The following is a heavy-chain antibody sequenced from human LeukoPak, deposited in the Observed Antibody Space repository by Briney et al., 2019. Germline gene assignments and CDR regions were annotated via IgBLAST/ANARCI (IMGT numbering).Heavy chain of an antibody. Sequence: SETLSLTCTVSGGSISSYYWSWIRQPPGKGLEWIGYIYYSGSTNYNPSLKSRVTISVDTSKNQFSLKLSSVTAAVTAVYYCARYRDDYNDFDYWGQGTLVTVSS. V-gene: IGHV4-59*08. D-gene: IGHD5-24*01. CDR1: GGSISSYY. J-gene: IGHJ4*02. CDR2: IYYSGST. CDR3: ARYRDDYNDFDY.